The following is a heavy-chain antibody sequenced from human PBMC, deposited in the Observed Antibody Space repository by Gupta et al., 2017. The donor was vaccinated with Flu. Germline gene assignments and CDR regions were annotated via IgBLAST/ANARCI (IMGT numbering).Heavy chain of an antibody. CDR1: GFNFAGYA. CDR3: SRDLAVSSTVAGTNWFDP. Sequence: EVRLVESGGGLIQPGRSLRLSCTASGFNFAGYAVTWFRQAPGKGLEWIGFIRSKTFGGTAEFAASVKGRFTISRDDFRSIAYLQMNDLKTEDTAVYFCSRDLAVSSTVAGTNWFDPRGQGTRVTVSS. D-gene: IGHD6-19*01. J-gene: IGHJ5*02. V-gene: IGHV3-49*03. CDR2: IRSKTFGGTA.